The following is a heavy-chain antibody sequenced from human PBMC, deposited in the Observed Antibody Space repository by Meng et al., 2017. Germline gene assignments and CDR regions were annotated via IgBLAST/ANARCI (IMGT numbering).Heavy chain of an antibody. CDR1: GFTFDDYA. J-gene: IGHJ4*02. D-gene: IGHD6-13*01. CDR3: ARDPPAAAESHFDY. Sequence: SLKISCAASGFTFDDYAMHWVRQAPGKGLEWVSGISWNSGSIGYADSVKGRFTISRDNAKNSLYLQMNSLRAEDTALYYCARDPPAAAESHFDYWGQGTLVTVSS. CDR2: ISWNSGSI. V-gene: IGHV3-9*01.